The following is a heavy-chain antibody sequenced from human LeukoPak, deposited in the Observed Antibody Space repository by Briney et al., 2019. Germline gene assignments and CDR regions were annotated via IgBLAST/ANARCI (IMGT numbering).Heavy chain of an antibody. V-gene: IGHV4-38-2*02. Sequence: SETLSLTCAVSGYSISSGYYWGWIRQPPGRVLELIGSIYHTGTTHYNPSLKSRVTISEDTSRNQFSLKLSSVTAADTAVYYCARDRGSSGWFDFDYWGQGTLVTVSS. CDR3: ARDRGSSGWFDFDY. CDR2: IYHTGTT. D-gene: IGHD6-19*01. J-gene: IGHJ4*02. CDR1: GYSISSGYY.